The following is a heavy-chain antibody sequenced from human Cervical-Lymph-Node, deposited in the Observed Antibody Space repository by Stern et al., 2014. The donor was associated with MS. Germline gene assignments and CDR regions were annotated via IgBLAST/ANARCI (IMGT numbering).Heavy chain of an antibody. D-gene: IGHD4-17*01. CDR2: VGTAGDT. J-gene: IGHJ4*02. V-gene: IGHV3-13*01. CDR3: ASWTVTTGFDY. CDR1: GFTFSRYD. Sequence: EVQLEESGGGLVQPGGSLRLSCAASGFTFSRYDMHWVRQASGKRLEWISAVGTAGDTYYADSVKGRFTISRENAKNSFFLQMNSLRAGDTAIYYCASWTVTTGFDYWGQGTLVTVSS.